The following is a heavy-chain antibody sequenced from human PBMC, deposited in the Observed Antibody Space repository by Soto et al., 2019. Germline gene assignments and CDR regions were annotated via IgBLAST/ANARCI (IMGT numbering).Heavy chain of an antibody. V-gene: IGHV3-30-3*01. Sequence: LRLSCAASGFTFSSYAMHWVRQAPGKGLEWVAVISYDGSNKYYADSVKGRFTISRDNSKNTLYLRMNSLRAEDTAVYYCARDGEYRSSSGMDVWGQGTTVTVSS. D-gene: IGHD6-6*01. CDR1: GFTFSSYA. CDR2: ISYDGSNK. J-gene: IGHJ6*02. CDR3: ARDGEYRSSSGMDV.